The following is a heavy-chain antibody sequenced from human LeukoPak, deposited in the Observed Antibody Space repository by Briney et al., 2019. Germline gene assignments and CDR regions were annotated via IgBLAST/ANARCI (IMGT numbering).Heavy chain of an antibody. Sequence: GGSLRLSCAASGFTFSSYGMHWVRQAPGKGLEWVSYISSGSNTIYYADSVKGRFTISRDNAKNSLYLQMNSLRPEDTAVYYCAWEYSSSSGRSFDCWGQGTLVTVSS. J-gene: IGHJ4*02. CDR2: ISSGSNTI. CDR3: AWEYSSSSGRSFDC. D-gene: IGHD6-6*01. V-gene: IGHV3-48*01. CDR1: GFTFSSYG.